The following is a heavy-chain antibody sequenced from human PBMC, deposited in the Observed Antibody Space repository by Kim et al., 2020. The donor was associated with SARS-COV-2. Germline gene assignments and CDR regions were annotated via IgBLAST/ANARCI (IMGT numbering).Heavy chain of an antibody. J-gene: IGHJ4*02. Sequence: SETLSLTCTVSGGSISSYYWSWIRQPPGKGLEWIGYIYYSGSTNYNPSLKSRVTISVDTSKNQFSLKLSSVTAADTAVYYFARDQYSGYSFDYWGQGTLVTVSS. CDR3: ARDQYSGYSFDY. D-gene: IGHD5-12*01. CDR1: GGSISSYY. CDR2: IYYSGST. V-gene: IGHV4-59*13.